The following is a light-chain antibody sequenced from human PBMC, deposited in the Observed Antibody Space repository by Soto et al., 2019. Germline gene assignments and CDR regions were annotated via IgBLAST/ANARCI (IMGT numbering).Light chain of an antibody. CDR3: QQYGSTPVT. V-gene: IGKV3-20*01. J-gene: IGKJ1*01. CDR2: GAS. CDR1: QNIRSN. Sequence: EIMITQSPGTLSVSPGEGVTLSCRASQNIRSNLAWYLQKPGQAPKLLIYGASSRATGIPDRFSGSGSGTDFTLTISRLEPEDFAVYYCQQYGSTPVTFGQGTKVDIK.